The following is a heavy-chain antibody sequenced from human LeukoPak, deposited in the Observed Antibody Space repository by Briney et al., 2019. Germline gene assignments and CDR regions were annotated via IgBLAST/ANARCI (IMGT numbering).Heavy chain of an antibody. CDR2: ISSSSSYT. Sequence: GGSVRLSCAASGFTFSDYYMSWIRQAPGKGLEWVSYISSSSSYTNYADSVKGRFTISRDNSKNTLYLQMNSLRAEDTAVYYCARGHRTYYYDSSGYIDYWGQGTLVTVSS. J-gene: IGHJ4*02. V-gene: IGHV3-11*06. CDR3: ARGHRTYYYDSSGYIDY. D-gene: IGHD3-22*01. CDR1: GFTFSDYY.